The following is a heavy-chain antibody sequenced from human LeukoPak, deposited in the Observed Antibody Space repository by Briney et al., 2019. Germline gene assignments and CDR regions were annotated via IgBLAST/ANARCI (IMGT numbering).Heavy chain of an antibody. Sequence: SETLSLTCTVSGGPISSSSYYWGWIRQPPGKGLEWIGSIYYSGSTYYNPSLKSRVTISVDTSKNQFSLKLSSVTAADTAVYYCAVNGYSNYYMDVWGKGTTVTVSS. CDR1: GGPISSSSYY. CDR2: IYYSGST. V-gene: IGHV4-39*07. D-gene: IGHD5-18*01. J-gene: IGHJ6*03. CDR3: AVNGYSNYYMDV.